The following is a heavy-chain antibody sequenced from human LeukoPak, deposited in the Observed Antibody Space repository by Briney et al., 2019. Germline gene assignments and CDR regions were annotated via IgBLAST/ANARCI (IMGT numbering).Heavy chain of an antibody. J-gene: IGHJ5*02. CDR3: ARALVDTSVVTSGLMNWFDP. V-gene: IGHV3-48*01. Sequence: SGGSLRLSCAASGFTFSRYSMNWVRQAPGKGLEWLSFISSNSITTYYADSVKGRFTVSRDNAKNSLYLQMSSLRAEDTAMYYCARALVDTSVVTSGLMNWFDPWGQGTVVTVSS. D-gene: IGHD5-18*01. CDR1: GFTFSRYS. CDR2: ISSNSITT.